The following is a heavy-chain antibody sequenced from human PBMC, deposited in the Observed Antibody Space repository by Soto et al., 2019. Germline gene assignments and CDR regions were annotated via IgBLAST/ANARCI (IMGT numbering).Heavy chain of an antibody. V-gene: IGHV3-23*01. Sequence: PGGSLRLSCAASGFTFSGYAMSWVRQAPGKGLEWVSSITASGDSTYYADFVKGRFSISRDNSKNTLFLQLNILGLDDTAVYFRVEPGAYWTSWGQGTPVTVSS. CDR1: GFTFSGYA. CDR3: VEPGAYWTS. J-gene: IGHJ4*02. D-gene: IGHD1-1*01. CDR2: ITASGDST.